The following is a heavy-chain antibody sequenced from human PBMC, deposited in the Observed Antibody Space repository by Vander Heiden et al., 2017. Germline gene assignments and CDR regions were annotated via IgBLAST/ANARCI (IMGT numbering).Heavy chain of an antibody. CDR2: ISSSSSYI. V-gene: IGHV3-21*01. Sequence: EVQLVESGGGLVKPGGSLRLSCAASGFTFRSYSMNWVRQAPGKGLEWVSSISSSSSYIYYADSVKGRFTISRDNAKNSLYLQMNSLRAEDTAVYYCARDRDPYSSGWYGWFDPWGQGTLVTVSS. D-gene: IGHD6-19*01. CDR3: ARDRDPYSSGWYGWFDP. CDR1: GFTFRSYS. J-gene: IGHJ5*02.